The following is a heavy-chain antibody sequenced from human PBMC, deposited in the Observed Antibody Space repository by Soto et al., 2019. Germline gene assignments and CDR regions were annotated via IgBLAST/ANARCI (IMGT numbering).Heavy chain of an antibody. J-gene: IGHJ4*02. V-gene: IGHV3-11*01. Sequence: GGSLRLSCAASRLTFSDYYMSWIRQAPGKGLEWLSHISSSGTTIHYADSVKGRFTISRDNAKKSLFLQMNSLRAEDTAVYYCVARIELWNRVDFWGQGTLVTVSS. CDR3: VARIELWNRVDF. D-gene: IGHD5-18*01. CDR1: RLTFSDYY. CDR2: ISSSGTTI.